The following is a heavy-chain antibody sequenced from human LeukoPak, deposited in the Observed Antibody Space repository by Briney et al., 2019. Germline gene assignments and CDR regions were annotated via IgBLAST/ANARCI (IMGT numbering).Heavy chain of an antibody. J-gene: IGHJ6*03. V-gene: IGHV1-8*03. CDR3: ARLYGDYGYYYYYYMDV. CDR2: MNTNSGNT. D-gene: IGHD4-17*01. CDR1: GYTFTSYD. Sequence: ASVKVSCKASGYTFTSYDINWVRQAPGQGLEWMGWMNTNSGNTGYAQKFQGRVTITRNTSNSTTYMELSSLRSEDTAVYYCARLYGDYGYYYYYYMDVWGKGTTVTVSS.